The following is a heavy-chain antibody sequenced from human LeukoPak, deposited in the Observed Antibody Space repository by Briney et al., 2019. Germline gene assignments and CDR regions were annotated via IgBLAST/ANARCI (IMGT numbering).Heavy chain of an antibody. V-gene: IGHV3-48*01. J-gene: IGHJ4*02. CDR1: GLTFCTYS. CDR3: ASTPNGVAAIYFDY. Sequence: GGSLRLSCAASGLTFCTYSFNWVGQAPGKGLEWVSYITPSTSTIYYADSVKGRFTISRDNAKNTLYLQMNSLRAGDTAVYYCASTPNGVAAIYFDYWGQGTLVTVSS. CDR2: ITPSTSTI. D-gene: IGHD2-15*01.